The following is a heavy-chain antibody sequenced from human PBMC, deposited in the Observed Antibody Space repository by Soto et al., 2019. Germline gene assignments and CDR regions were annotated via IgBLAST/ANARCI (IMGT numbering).Heavy chain of an antibody. Sequence: SETLSLTCAVSGGSISSSNWWSWVRQPPGKGLEWIAEIYHSGSTNYNASLKSRVTISVDKSKNQISLKLSSVAAADTAVYCCASSPGPTYCRSTSCYTSRSWFDPWGQGCLVTVS. CDR1: GGSISSSNW. D-gene: IGHD2-2*02. V-gene: IGHV4-4*01. CDR3: ASSPGPTYCRSTSCYTSRSWFDP. J-gene: IGHJ5*02. CDR2: IYHSGST.